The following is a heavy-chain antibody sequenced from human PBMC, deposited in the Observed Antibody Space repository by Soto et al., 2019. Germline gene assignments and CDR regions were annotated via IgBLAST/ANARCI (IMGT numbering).Heavy chain of an antibody. V-gene: IGHV3-23*01. Sequence: EVQLLESGGGLVQPGGSLRLSCAASGFTFANYAMNWVRQAPGKGLEWVSSISAGGTTTNYADSVKGRFTISRDNSKNTLYLQMNSLRAEDTALYYCAQGTFFQTKLYFDCWGQGTLATVSS. D-gene: IGHD1-7*01. J-gene: IGHJ4*02. CDR1: GFTFANYA. CDR2: ISAGGTTT. CDR3: AQGTFFQTKLYFDC.